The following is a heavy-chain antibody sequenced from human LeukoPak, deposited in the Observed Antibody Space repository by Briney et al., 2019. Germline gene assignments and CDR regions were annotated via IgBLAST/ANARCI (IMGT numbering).Heavy chain of an antibody. CDR3: AKDSNRLVGPTTFDY. CDR1: GLTFTSYA. J-gene: IGHJ4*02. CDR2: VTGSGGAS. V-gene: IGHV3-23*01. Sequence: PGGSLRLSCAASGLTFTSYAMSWVRQAPGKGLEWVSAVTGSGGASYYADSVKGRFTISKDNSKNTLFLQMNSLRAEDTAVYYCAKDSNRLVGPTTFDYWGWGTLVTVSS. D-gene: IGHD1-26*01.